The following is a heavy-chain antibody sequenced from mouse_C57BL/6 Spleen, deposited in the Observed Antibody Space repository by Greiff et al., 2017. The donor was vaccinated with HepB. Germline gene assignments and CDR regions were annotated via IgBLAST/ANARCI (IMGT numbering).Heavy chain of an antibody. CDR2: ISSGSSTI. CDR3: GAGKNYFDY. V-gene: IGHV5-17*01. Sequence: EVHLVGSGGGLGKPGGSLKLSCAASGFTFSDYGMHWVLQAPGKALEWVAYISSGSSTIYYADTVQGRCTLSTENAKNTLFLQLTCLRSEDTAMYYCGAGKNYFDYWGQGPSLAVSS. CDR1: GFTFSDYG. J-gene: IGHJ2*02.